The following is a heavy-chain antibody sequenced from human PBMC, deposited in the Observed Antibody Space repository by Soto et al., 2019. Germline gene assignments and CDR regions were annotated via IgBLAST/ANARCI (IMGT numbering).Heavy chain of an antibody. CDR2: INAGNGNT. CDR1: GYTFSNYG. Sequence: GASVKVSCKASGYTFSNYGIHWVRQAPGQRLEWMGWINAGNGNTKYSQKFQGRVTITRDTSASTAYMELSSLRSEDTAVYYCARSPGYSYGDYWGQGTLVTVSS. D-gene: IGHD5-18*01. V-gene: IGHV1-3*01. J-gene: IGHJ4*02. CDR3: ARSPGYSYGDY.